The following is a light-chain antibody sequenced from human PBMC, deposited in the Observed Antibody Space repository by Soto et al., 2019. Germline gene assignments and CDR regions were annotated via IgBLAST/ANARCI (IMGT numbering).Light chain of an antibody. Sequence: DIQMTQSPSSQSASVGDRVTITGRVSQGISTYLAWYQQKPGKVPKLLIYAASTLQSGVPSRFSGSGSGTDFTLTISSLQPEDVATYYCQKYNSVPLTFGGGTKVEIK. CDR3: QKYNSVPLT. CDR2: AAS. J-gene: IGKJ4*01. CDR1: QGISTY. V-gene: IGKV1-27*01.